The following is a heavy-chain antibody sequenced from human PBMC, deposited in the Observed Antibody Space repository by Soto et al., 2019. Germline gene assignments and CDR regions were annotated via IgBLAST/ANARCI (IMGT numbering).Heavy chain of an antibody. V-gene: IGHV3-33*01. CDR1: GFIFSSYG. CDR2: IWYDGRDK. J-gene: IGHJ5*02. CDR3: ASSIS. Sequence: QVQLVESGGGVVQPGRSLRLCCEASGFIFSSYGMHWVRQAPGKGLEWVAVIWYDGRDKNYADSVKGRFTITRDNSKNTLYLQMNSLRAEDAAVYYCASSISWGQGTLVTVSS.